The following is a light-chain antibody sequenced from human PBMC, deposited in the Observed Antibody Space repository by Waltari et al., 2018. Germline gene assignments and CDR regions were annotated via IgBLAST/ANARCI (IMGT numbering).Light chain of an antibody. CDR1: PKVGTW. Sequence: DIQIPQSPSTLSASVGDSVTISCRASPKVGTWLAWYQQKPGKAPKLLIYMASSLESGVPSRFSGSGSVTEFTLTISSLQPDDFATYSCQQYSSFSTFGQGTKV. CDR3: QQYSSFST. CDR2: MAS. J-gene: IGKJ2*01. V-gene: IGKV1-5*03.